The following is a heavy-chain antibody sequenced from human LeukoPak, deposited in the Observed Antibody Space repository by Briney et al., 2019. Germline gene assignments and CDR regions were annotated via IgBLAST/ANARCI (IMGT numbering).Heavy chain of an antibody. CDR2: FSAYNGNT. J-gene: IGHJ4*02. V-gene: IGHV1-18*01. CDR3: ARGGRYGGNTGLDY. CDR1: GYSFSSCA. Sequence: ASVKVSCKASGYSFSSCAINWVRQAPGQGLEWMGWFSAYNGNTYYAQKLQGRVTMATDTSTSTVYMELRSLRSDDTAVYYCARGGRYGGNTGLDYWGQGTLVTVSS. D-gene: IGHD4-23*01.